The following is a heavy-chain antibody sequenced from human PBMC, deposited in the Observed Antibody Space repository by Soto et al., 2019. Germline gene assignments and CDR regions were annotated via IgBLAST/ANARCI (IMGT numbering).Heavy chain of an antibody. CDR3: ARAPVDTAMVPFDY. Sequence: SVKVSCKASGGTFSSFAISWVRQAPGQGLEWMGGIIPIFGTANYAQKFQGRVTITADESTSTAYMELSSLRSEDTAVYYCARAPVDTAMVPFDYWGQGTLVTVSS. D-gene: IGHD5-18*01. CDR1: GGTFSSFA. CDR2: IIPIFGTA. J-gene: IGHJ4*02. V-gene: IGHV1-69*13.